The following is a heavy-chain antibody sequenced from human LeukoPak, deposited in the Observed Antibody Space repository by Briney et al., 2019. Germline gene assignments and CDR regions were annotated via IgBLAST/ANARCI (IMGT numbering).Heavy chain of an antibody. V-gene: IGHV3-74*01. J-gene: IGHJ6*02. D-gene: IGHD1-14*01. CDR2: ITGDGGGT. CDR3: ARDRNYAMDV. Sequence: GGSLRLSCAASGFTFSTYWMHWVRHAPGKGLVWVSRITGDGGGTSYADSVKGRFTISRDNAKNTLYLEMNSLRAEDTAVYYCARDRNYAMDVWGQGTTVTVSS. CDR1: GFTFSTYW.